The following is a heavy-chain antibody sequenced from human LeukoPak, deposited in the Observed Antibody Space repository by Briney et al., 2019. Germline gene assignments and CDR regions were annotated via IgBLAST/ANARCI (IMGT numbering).Heavy chain of an antibody. CDR1: GLTLSNYG. V-gene: IGHV3-23*01. D-gene: IGHD3-22*01. CDR2: ISDSGGST. Sequence: GGSLRLSCAVSGLTLSNYGMSWVRQAPGKGLEWVAGISDSGGSTNYADSVKGRFTISRDNPKNTLYLQMNSLRAEDTAVYFCAERGVVIRVILVGFHKEAYYFDSWGQGALVTVSS. CDR3: AERGVVIRVILVGFHKEAYYFDS. J-gene: IGHJ4*02.